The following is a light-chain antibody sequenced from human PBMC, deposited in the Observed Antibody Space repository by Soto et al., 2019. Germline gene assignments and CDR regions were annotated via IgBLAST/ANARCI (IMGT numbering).Light chain of an antibody. CDR3: QQYSSSPLT. CDR1: QSVSSY. Sequence: DILLTQSPSSLSLSLGERVTLTCRASQSVSSYLAWYQQKPGQAPRPLIYDASTRHSGVPARFSGRGSGTDFTLTISRLEPEDFAVYYCQQYSSSPLTFGGGTKVDIK. J-gene: IGKJ4*01. V-gene: IGKV3-11*01. CDR2: DAS.